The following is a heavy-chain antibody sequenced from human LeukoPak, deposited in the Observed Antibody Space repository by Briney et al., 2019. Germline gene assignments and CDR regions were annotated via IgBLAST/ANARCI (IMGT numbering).Heavy chain of an antibody. J-gene: IGHJ5*02. CDR3: ARADRLHGGPYLIGP. V-gene: IGHV1-2*02. D-gene: IGHD2-21*01. CDR1: GYSFTDYY. Sequence: ASVKVSCKASGYSFTDYYMHWVRQAPGQGLEWMGWINLNNGDIKSAQRFQGRVTMTRDTSITTVYMEVSWLTSDDTAIYYCARADRLHGGPYLIGPWGQGTLVTVSS. CDR2: INLNNGDI.